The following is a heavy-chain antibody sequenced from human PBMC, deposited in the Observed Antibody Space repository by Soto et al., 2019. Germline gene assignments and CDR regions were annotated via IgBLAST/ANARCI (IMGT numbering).Heavy chain of an antibody. CDR2: IYYSGST. D-gene: IGHD1-20*01. CDR1: GGSISSGGYY. CDR3: AREIYNWNDFHWFEP. Sequence: PSETLSLTCTVSGGSISSGGYYWSWIRQHPGKGLEWIGYIYYSGSTYYNPSLKSRVTISVDTSKNQFSLKLSSVTAGDTAVYYCAREIYNWNDFHWFEPWGQGTLVTVSS. J-gene: IGHJ5*02. V-gene: IGHV4-31*03.